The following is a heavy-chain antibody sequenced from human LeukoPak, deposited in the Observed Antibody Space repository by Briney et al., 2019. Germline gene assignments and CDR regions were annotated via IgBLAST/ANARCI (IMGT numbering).Heavy chain of an antibody. V-gene: IGHV1-2*06. Sequence: ASVNVSCKASGYTFTGYYMHWVRQAPGQGLEWMGRINPNSGGTNYAQKFQGRVTMTRNTSISTAYMELSSLRSDDTAVYYCARGPPNWGYDYWGPGTLVTVSS. D-gene: IGHD7-27*01. J-gene: IGHJ4*02. CDR2: INPNSGGT. CDR3: ARGPPNWGYDY. CDR1: GYTFTGYY.